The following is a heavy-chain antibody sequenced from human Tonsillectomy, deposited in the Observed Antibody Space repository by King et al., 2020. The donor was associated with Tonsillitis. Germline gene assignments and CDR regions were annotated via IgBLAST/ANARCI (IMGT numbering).Heavy chain of an antibody. CDR3: ARGSAVVKNGMDV. Sequence: QLQESGPGLVKPSETLSLTCTVSCGSVSRGSYYWSSILQPPGKGLECIGDSYYSGGTNNNTSLNSRVYTSIETSKNQFSLKLSSVTAADTAVYYCARGSAVVKNGMDVWGQGTTVTVSS. CDR2: SYYSGGT. D-gene: IGHD4-23*01. V-gene: IGHV4-61*01. CDR1: CGSVSRGSYY. J-gene: IGHJ6*02.